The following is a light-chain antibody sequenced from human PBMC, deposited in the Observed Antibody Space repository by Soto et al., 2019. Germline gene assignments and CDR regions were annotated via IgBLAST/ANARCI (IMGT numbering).Light chain of an antibody. CDR3: QQYASSPLT. V-gene: IGKV3-20*01. Sequence: EIVLMQSPGTLSLSPGDTATLSCRASQSVGKNFLAWYQQKPGQAPRLLIHGASYRATGIPNRFSGSGSGTDFALTISRLEPEDFAVYYCQQYASSPLTFGGGTTVEIK. J-gene: IGKJ4*01. CDR2: GAS. CDR1: QSVGKNF.